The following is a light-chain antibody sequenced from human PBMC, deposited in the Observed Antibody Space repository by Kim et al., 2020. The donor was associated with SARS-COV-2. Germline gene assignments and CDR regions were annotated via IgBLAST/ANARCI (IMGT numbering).Light chain of an antibody. CDR1: SSDLGGYNY. CDR3: SSYTSSNTLEV. V-gene: IGLV2-14*03. Sequence: QAALTQPASVSGSPGQSITISCTGTSSDLGGYNYVSWYQQYPGKAPKLMIYDVNNRPSGVSNRFSGSKSGNTASLTISGLQAEDEADYYCSSYTSSNTLEVFGGGTKVTVL. J-gene: IGLJ3*02. CDR2: DVN.